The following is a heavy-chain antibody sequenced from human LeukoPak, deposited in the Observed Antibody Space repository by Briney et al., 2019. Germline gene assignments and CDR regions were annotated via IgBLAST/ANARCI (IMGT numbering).Heavy chain of an antibody. Sequence: PGGSLRLSCAASGFTFSSYSMNWVRQAPGKGLEWVSSISSGTSYIYYADSVKGRFTISRDNAKNSLYLQMNSLRAEDTAVYYCARGSSARLDYWGQGTLVTVSS. V-gene: IGHV3-21*01. CDR3: ARGSSARLDY. CDR2: ISSGTSYI. J-gene: IGHJ4*02. D-gene: IGHD2-15*01. CDR1: GFTFSSYS.